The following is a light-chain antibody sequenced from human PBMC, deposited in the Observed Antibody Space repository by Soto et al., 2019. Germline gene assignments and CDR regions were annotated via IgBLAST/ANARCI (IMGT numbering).Light chain of an antibody. J-gene: IGKJ5*01. V-gene: IGKV3-15*01. CDR3: QQYYDWPIT. CDR2: GAS. Sequence: EIVMTQSPATLSVSPGERATLSCRASQSISNLLAWYQQKPGQAPRLLMYGASTRATGFPDRFSGSGSGTEFTLTISSPHSEDFAVYYCQQYYDWPITFGQGTRLDIK. CDR1: QSISNL.